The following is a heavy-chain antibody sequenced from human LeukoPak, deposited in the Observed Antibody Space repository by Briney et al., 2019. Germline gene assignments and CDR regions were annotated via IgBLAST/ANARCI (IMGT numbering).Heavy chain of an antibody. Sequence: SETLSLTCTVSGYSISSGYYWGWIRQPPGKGLEWIGSIYHSGSTYYNPSLKSRVTISVDTSKNQFSLKLSSVTAADTAVYYCARESGGGTMIVYYFDYWGQGTLVTVSS. J-gene: IGHJ4*02. D-gene: IGHD3-22*01. CDR3: ARESGGGTMIVYYFDY. V-gene: IGHV4-38-2*02. CDR2: IYHSGST. CDR1: GYSISSGYY.